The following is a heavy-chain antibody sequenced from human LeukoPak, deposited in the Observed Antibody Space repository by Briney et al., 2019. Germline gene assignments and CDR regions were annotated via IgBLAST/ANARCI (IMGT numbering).Heavy chain of an antibody. Sequence: GRSLRLSCAASGFTFSSYAMHWVRQAPGKGLEWVAVISYDGSNKYYADSVKGRFTISRDNSKNTLYLQMNSLRAEDTAVYYCARDPPMVRGVIGYYFDYWGQGTLVTVSS. D-gene: IGHD3-10*01. CDR1: GFTFSSYA. V-gene: IGHV3-30-3*01. CDR2: ISYDGSNK. J-gene: IGHJ4*02. CDR3: ARDPPMVRGVIGYYFDY.